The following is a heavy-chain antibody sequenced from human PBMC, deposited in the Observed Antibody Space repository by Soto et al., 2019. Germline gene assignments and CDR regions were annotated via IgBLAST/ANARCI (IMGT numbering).Heavy chain of an antibody. CDR3: ARDNWNYFSRGYEPRPRGYYGMDV. CDR1: GYSFTSYW. Sequence: EVQLVQSGAEVKKPGESLKISCKGSGYSFTSYWIGWVRQMPGKGLEWMGIIYPGDSDTRYSPSFQGQVTISADKSISTAYLQWSSLKASDTAMYYCARDNWNYFSRGYEPRPRGYYGMDVWGQGTTVTVSS. J-gene: IGHJ6*02. CDR2: IYPGDSDT. D-gene: IGHD1-7*01. V-gene: IGHV5-51*01.